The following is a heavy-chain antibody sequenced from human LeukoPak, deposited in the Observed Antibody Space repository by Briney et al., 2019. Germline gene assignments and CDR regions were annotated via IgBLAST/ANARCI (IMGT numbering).Heavy chain of an antibody. CDR3: ARLHYYGSGSYYNY. Sequence: SETLSLTCTVSGGSISSSSYYWGWIRQPPGKGLEWIGSIYYSGSTYYNPSLKSRVTISVDTSKNQFSLKLSSVTAADTAVYYCARLHYYGSGSYYNYWGQGTLVTVSS. J-gene: IGHJ4*02. CDR1: GGSISSSSYY. V-gene: IGHV4-39*01. D-gene: IGHD3-10*01. CDR2: IYYSGST.